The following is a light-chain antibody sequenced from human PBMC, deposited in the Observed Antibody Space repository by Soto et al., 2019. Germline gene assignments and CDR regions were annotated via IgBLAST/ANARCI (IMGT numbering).Light chain of an antibody. CDR3: SSDTSSIL. V-gene: IGLV2-14*01. J-gene: IGLJ2*01. CDR2: DVS. CDR1: SSDVGGYNY. Sequence: QSALTQPASVSGSPGQSITISCTGTSSDVGGYNYVSWYQQHPGKAPKLMIYDVSNRPSGVANRFSGSKSGNTASLTISGLQDDDEADYYCSSDTSSILFGGGTKLTVL.